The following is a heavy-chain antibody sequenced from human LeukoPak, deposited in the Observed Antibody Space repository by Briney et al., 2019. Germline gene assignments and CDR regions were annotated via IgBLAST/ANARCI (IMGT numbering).Heavy chain of an antibody. D-gene: IGHD1-26*01. CDR3: ARVERERNHSFDY. CDR1: GGTFSSYA. CDR2: IIPIFGTA. J-gene: IGHJ4*02. Sequence: ASVKVSCKASGGTFSSYAISWVRQAPGQGLEWMGGIIPIFGTANYAQKFQGRVTITADESTSTAYMELSSLRSEDTAVYYCARVERERNHSFDYWGQGTLVTVSS. V-gene: IGHV1-69*13.